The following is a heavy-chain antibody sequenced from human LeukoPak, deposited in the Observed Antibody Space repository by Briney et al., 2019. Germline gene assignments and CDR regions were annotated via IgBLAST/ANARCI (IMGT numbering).Heavy chain of an antibody. CDR2: INPNSGGT. J-gene: IGHJ4*02. CDR1: GYTFTGYY. Sequence: ASVKVSCKASGYTFTGYYMHWVRQAPGQGLEWMGWINPNSGGTNYAQKFQGGVTVTRDTSISTAYMELSRLRSDDTAVYYCAREGKEQWLAFDYWGQGTLVTVSS. D-gene: IGHD6-19*01. CDR3: AREGKEQWLAFDY. V-gene: IGHV1-2*02.